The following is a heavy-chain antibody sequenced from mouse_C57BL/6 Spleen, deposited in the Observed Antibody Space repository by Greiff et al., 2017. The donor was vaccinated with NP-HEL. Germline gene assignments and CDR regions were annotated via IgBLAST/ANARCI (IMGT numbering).Heavy chain of an antibody. CDR1: GYTFTSYW. J-gene: IGHJ3*01. D-gene: IGHD2-1*01. CDR3: AIYGNYLAY. CDR2: IDPSDSYT. Sequence: QVHVKQPGAELVMPGASVKLSCKASGYTFTSYWMHWVKQRPGQGLEWIGEIDPSDSYTNYNQKFKGKSTLTVDKSSSTAYMQLSSLTSEDSAVYYCAIYGNYLAYWGQGTLVTVSA. V-gene: IGHV1-69*01.